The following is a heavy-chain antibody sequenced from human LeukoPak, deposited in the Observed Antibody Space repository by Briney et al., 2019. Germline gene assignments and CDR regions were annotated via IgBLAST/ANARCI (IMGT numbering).Heavy chain of an antibody. CDR3: ARDRNDYYDSSGYYSD. D-gene: IGHD3-22*01. CDR1: GGSISSNSYY. Sequence: SETLSLTCTVSGGSISSNSYYWGWIRQPPGKGLEWIGSIYYSGSTYYNPSLKSRVTISVDTSKNQFSLKLSSVTAADTAVYYCARDRNDYYDSSGYYSDWGQGTLVTVSS. V-gene: IGHV4-39*07. CDR2: IYYSGST. J-gene: IGHJ4*02.